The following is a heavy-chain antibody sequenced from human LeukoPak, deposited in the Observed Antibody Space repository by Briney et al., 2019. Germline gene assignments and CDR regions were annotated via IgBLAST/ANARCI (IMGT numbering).Heavy chain of an antibody. D-gene: IGHD3-22*01. CDR3: ASLALLNKDYYDSSGYPFDY. CDR2: IYSGGST. J-gene: IGHJ4*02. Sequence: GGSLRLSCAASGFTFSNYMSWVRQAPGKGLEWVSVIYSGGSTYYADSVKGRFTISRDNSKNTLYLQMNSLRAEDTAVYYCASLALLNKDYYDSSGYPFDYWGQGTLVTVSS. CDR1: GFTFSNY. V-gene: IGHV3-66*01.